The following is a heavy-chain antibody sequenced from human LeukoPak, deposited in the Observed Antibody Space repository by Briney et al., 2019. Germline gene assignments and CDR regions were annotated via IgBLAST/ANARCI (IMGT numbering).Heavy chain of an antibody. V-gene: IGHV3-74*01. CDR2: INSDGSWT. CDR3: ARDPTYDSDGYYKYYYGMDV. Sequence: GGSLRLSCAASGNYWMHWVRQAPGKGLVWVSHINSDGSWTSYADSVRGRFTISRDNAKTSLYLQMNSLRDEDTAVYYCARDPTYDSDGYYKYYYGMDVWGRGTTVTVSS. D-gene: IGHD3-22*01. CDR1: GNYW. J-gene: IGHJ6*02.